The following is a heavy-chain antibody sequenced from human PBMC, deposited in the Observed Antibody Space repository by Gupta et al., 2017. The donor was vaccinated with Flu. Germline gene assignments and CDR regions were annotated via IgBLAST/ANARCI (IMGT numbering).Heavy chain of an antibody. D-gene: IGHD1-7*01. J-gene: IGHJ6*02. CDR2: NYNGDNT. V-gene: IGHV3-53*01. CDR3: ARDVLGGTTDYRMDF. Sequence: EVQLVEPGGGLIQPGGSLRLFCAVPGLLVSSNYMSWVRQAPGKGLEWISVNYNGDNTYYADSVKGRFTISRDNSKNTVYLQMNSLRAEDTAVYYCARDVLGGTTDYRMDFWGQGTTVSVSS. CDR1: GLLVSSNY.